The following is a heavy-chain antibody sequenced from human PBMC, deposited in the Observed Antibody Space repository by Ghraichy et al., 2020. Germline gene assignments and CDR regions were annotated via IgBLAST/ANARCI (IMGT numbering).Heavy chain of an antibody. CDR2: IDNSGGGT. V-gene: IGHV3-23*01. CDR1: GFTFNNHA. CDR3: AKDHVPTY. Sequence: GSLRLSCAASGFTFNNHAMSWVRQAPGKGLEWVSAIDNSGGGTHYADSVKGRFTISRDNSKNTLYLQMNSLRAEDTAVYYCAKDHVPTYWGQGTLVTVSS. J-gene: IGHJ4*02.